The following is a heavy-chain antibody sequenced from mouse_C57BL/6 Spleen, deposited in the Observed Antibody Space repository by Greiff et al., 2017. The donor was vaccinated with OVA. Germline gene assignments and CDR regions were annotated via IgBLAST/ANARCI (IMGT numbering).Heavy chain of an antibody. CDR1: GYTFTDYN. J-gene: IGHJ2*01. CDR2: INPNNGGT. V-gene: IGHV1-22*01. Sequence: VQLQQSGPELVKPGASVKMSCKASGYTFTDYNMHWVKQSHGKSLEWIGYINPNNGGTSYNQKFKGKATLTVNKSSSTAYMELRSLTSEDSAVYYCARSYLYYYGSRSYFDYWGQGTTLTVSS. D-gene: IGHD1-1*01. CDR3: ARSYLYYYGSRSYFDY.